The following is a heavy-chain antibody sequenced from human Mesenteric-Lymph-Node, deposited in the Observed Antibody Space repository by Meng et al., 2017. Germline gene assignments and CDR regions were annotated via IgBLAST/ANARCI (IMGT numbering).Heavy chain of an antibody. D-gene: IGHD5-18*01. Sequence: GESLKISCAASGFTFSSYAMHWVRQAPGKGLEWVAVISYDGSNKYYADSVKGRFTISRDNSKNTLYLQMNSLRAEDTAVYYCAKDRWIQLWDGAFDIWGQGTMVTVSS. J-gene: IGHJ3*02. CDR2: ISYDGSNK. V-gene: IGHV3-30*04. CDR1: GFTFSSYA. CDR3: AKDRWIQLWDGAFDI.